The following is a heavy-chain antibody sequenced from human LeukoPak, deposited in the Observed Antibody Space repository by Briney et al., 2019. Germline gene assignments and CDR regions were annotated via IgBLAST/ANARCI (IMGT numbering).Heavy chain of an antibody. CDR2: IWYDGSNK. Sequence: GRSLGLSCAASGFTFSSYGMHWVRQAPGKGLEWVAVIWYDGSNKYYADSVKGRFTISRDNSKNTLYLQMNSLRAEDTAVYYCARDTAMVTFHFDYWGQGTLVTVSS. J-gene: IGHJ4*02. CDR3: ARDTAMVTFHFDY. V-gene: IGHV3-33*01. CDR1: GFTFSSYG. D-gene: IGHD5-18*01.